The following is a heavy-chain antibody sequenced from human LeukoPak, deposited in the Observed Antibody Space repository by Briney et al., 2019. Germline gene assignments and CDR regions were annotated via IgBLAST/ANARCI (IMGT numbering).Heavy chain of an antibody. J-gene: IGHJ3*02. Sequence: SETLSLTCAVYGGSFSGYYWSWIRQPPGKGLEWIGEINHSGSTNYNPSLKSRVTISVDTSKNQFSLKLSSVTAADTAVYYCARLASQYYYDSSGYSHDAFDIWGQGTMVTVSS. CDR2: INHSGST. D-gene: IGHD3-22*01. CDR3: ARLASQYYYDSSGYSHDAFDI. V-gene: IGHV4-34*01. CDR1: GGSFSGYY.